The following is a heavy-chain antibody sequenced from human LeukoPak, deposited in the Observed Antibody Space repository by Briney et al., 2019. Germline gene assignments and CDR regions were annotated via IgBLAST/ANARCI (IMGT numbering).Heavy chain of an antibody. V-gene: IGHV5-51*01. CDR2: IYPGDFVT. Sequence: GESLKISCKASGYNFPTYWIAWVRQMPGKGLEWMGTIYPGDFVTRYRPSFQGQGTISVDNSINTAYLHWSSLKASDTAMYYCARHPKCTGGTCSADAFDIWGQGTMVTVSS. J-gene: IGHJ3*02. D-gene: IGHD2-8*02. CDR1: GYNFPTYW. CDR3: ARHPKCTGGTCSADAFDI.